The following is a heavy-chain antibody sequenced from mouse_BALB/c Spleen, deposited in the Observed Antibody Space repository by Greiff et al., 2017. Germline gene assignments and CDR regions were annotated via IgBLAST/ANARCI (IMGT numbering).Heavy chain of an antibody. V-gene: IGHV1-14*01. Sequence: VQLHQSGPELVKPGASVKMSCKASGYTFTSYVMHWVKQKPGQGLEWIGYINPYNDGTKYNEKFKGKATLTSDKSSSTAYMELSSLTSEDSAVYSCARCVITTLYYAMDYWGQGTSVTVSS. J-gene: IGHJ4*01. CDR1: GYTFTSYV. CDR3: ARCVITTLYYAMDY. CDR2: INPYNDGT. D-gene: IGHD2-4*01.